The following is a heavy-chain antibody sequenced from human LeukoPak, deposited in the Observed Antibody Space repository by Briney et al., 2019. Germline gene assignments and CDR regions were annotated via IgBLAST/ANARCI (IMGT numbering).Heavy chain of an antibody. Sequence: GGSLRLSCAASGFTFSSYAMSWVRQAPGKGLDWVSAISGSGGSTYSADSVKGRFTISRDNSKNTLYLQMNSLRAEDTAVYYCAKDSDTNYDFWSGYYYYMDVWGKGTTVTVSS. CDR1: GFTFSSYA. V-gene: IGHV3-23*01. CDR2: ISGSGGST. D-gene: IGHD3-3*01. J-gene: IGHJ6*03. CDR3: AKDSDTNYDFWSGYYYYMDV.